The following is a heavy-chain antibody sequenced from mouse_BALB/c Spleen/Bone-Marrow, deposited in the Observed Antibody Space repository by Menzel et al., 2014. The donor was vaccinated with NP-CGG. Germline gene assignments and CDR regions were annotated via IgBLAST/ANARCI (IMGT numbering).Heavy chain of an antibody. V-gene: IGHV7-3*02. CDR1: GFTFTDYY. J-gene: IGHJ2*01. CDR3: ARDKGRVFFDY. Sequence: VQVVESGGGLVQPGGSLRLSCATSGFTFTDYYLNWVRQPPGKALEWLGFIRNKANGYTTEYSASVKSRFTISRDNSQNILYLQMNTLRADDSATYYCARDKGRVFFDYWGQGTTLTVSS. CDR2: IRNKANGYTT.